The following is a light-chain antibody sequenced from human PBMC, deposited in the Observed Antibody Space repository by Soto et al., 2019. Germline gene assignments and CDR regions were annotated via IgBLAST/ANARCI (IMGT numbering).Light chain of an antibody. CDR1: QTINYN. CDR3: QQYNNWPRAT. V-gene: IGKV3-15*01. CDR2: GVS. Sequence: EIVMTQSPATLSVSPGERATLSCRASQTINYNLAWYQQKPGQAPRLLLYGVSARATGVPARFSGSGSGTEFNLTISSLQSEDFGVYYCQQYNNWPRATFGGGTKVDI. J-gene: IGKJ4*01.